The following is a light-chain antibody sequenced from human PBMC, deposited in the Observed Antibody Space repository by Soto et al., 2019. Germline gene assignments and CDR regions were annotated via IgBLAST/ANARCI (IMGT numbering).Light chain of an antibody. CDR3: AAWDDSLNGYV. Sequence: QSVLTQAPSVSGTPGQRVTISCSGSSSNIGSNIVNWYQQLPGTAPKLLIFSNSQRPSGVPDRFSGSKSGTSASLAIRGLQSEDEADYYCAAWDDSLNGYVFGAGTKVTVL. CDR2: SNS. V-gene: IGLV1-44*01. J-gene: IGLJ1*01. CDR1: SSNIGSNI.